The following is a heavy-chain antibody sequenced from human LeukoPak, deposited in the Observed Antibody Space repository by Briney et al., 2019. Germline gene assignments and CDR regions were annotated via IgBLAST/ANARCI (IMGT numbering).Heavy chain of an antibody. J-gene: IGHJ3*02. CDR2: IYYSGST. CDR3: ARHLRGVAFDAFDI. D-gene: IGHD3-10*01. Sequence: SETLSLTCIVSGGSISSSSYYWGWIRQPPGKGLEWIGTIYYSGSTSYNPSLKSRVTISVDTSKNQFSLKLSSVTAADTAVYYCARHLRGVAFDAFDIWGQGTMVTGSS. V-gene: IGHV4-39*01. CDR1: GGSISSSSYY.